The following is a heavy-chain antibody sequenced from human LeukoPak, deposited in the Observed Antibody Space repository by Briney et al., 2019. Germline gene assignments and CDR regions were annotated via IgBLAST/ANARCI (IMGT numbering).Heavy chain of an antibody. J-gene: IGHJ4*02. CDR1: GYTFTSCA. Sequence: SVKVSCKASGYTFTSCAISWVRQAPGQGLEWMGGIIPIFGTANYAQKFQGRVTITTDESTSTAYMELSSLRSEDTAVYYCARVNLDRDSSGFAFDYWGQGTLVTVSS. CDR3: ARVNLDRDSSGFAFDY. D-gene: IGHD3-22*01. V-gene: IGHV1-69*05. CDR2: IIPIFGTA.